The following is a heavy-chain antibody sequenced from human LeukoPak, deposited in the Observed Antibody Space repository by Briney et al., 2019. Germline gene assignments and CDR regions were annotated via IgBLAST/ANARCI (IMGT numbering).Heavy chain of an antibody. J-gene: IGHJ4*02. CDR2: IIPIFATT. D-gene: IGHD1-26*01. CDR1: GGTFRTIG. Sequence: ASVKVSCKASGGTFRTIGISWVRQGPGQGLEWMGGIIPIFATTTSAQKFQGRGTLTADESTGTAYMDLYSLRSEDTAVYYCARGLPGVMGAPLYLDNWGQGTLVTVSS. CDR3: ARGLPGVMGAPLYLDN. V-gene: IGHV1-69*13.